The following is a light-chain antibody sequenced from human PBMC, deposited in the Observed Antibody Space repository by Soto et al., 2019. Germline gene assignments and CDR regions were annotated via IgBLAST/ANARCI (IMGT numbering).Light chain of an antibody. CDR3: QQYSSYSPCT. CDR1: QSISSW. J-gene: IGKJ2*02. Sequence: DIQMTQSPSTLSASVGDRVTITCRASQSISSWLAWYQQKPGKAPKLLIYDASSLESGVPSRFSASGSVTEFSITISSLLTDDFAIYYCQQYSSYSPCTFGLGTKLEI. V-gene: IGKV1-5*01. CDR2: DAS.